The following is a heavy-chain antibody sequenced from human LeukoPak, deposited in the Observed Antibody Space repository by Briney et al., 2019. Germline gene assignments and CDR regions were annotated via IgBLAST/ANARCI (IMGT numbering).Heavy chain of an antibody. Sequence: GGSLRLSCAASGFTFSSYDMHWVRQATGKGLEWVSAIGTAGDTYYPGSVKGRFTISRENAKNSLYLQMNSLRAGDTAVYYCAKEGNWDSSGYYFSPPDYWGQGTLVTVSS. CDR2: IGTAGDT. CDR3: AKEGNWDSSGYYFSPPDY. J-gene: IGHJ4*02. CDR1: GFTFSSYD. D-gene: IGHD3-22*01. V-gene: IGHV3-13*01.